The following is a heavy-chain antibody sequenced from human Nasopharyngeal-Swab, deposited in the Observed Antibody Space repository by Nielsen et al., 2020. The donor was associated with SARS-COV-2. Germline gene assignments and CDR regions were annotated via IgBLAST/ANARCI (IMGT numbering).Heavy chain of an antibody. V-gene: IGHV4-34*01. CDR2: INHSGST. J-gene: IGHJ4*02. CDR3: ARCIAAAGPAPDY. Sequence: SETLSLTCAVYGGSFSGYYWSWIRQPPGKGLEWIGEINHSGSTYYNPSLKSRVTISVDTSKNQFSLKLSSVTAADTAVYYCARCIAAAGPAPDYWGQGTLVTVSS. CDR1: GGSFSGYY. D-gene: IGHD6-13*01.